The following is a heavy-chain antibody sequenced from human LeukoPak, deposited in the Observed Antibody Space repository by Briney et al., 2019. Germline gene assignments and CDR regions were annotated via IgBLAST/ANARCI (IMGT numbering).Heavy chain of an antibody. CDR2: TYYRSKWYN. Sequence: SQTLSLTCAISGDSVSSNSAAWNWIRQSPSRGLEWLGRTYYRSKWYNDYAVSVKSRITINPDTSKNQFSLQLNSVTPEDTAVYYCARGEPEIYDILTGYTGGGNNWFDPWGQGTLVTVSS. J-gene: IGHJ5*02. D-gene: IGHD3-9*01. CDR3: ARGEPEIYDILTGYTGGGNNWFDP. V-gene: IGHV6-1*01. CDR1: GDSVSSNSAA.